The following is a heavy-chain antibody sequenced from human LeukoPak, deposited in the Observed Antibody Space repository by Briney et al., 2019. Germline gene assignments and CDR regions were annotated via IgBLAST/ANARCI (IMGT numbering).Heavy chain of an antibody. CDR1: GGSISGYS. CDR3: ARDGSSSLFDY. Sequence: SETLSLTCNVSGGSISGYSWSWIRQPAGKGLEWIGHIFASGSTNYNPSLRSRLTMSVDTSKNQFSLKLSSVTAADTAVYYCARDGSSSLFDYWGQGTLVTVSS. V-gene: IGHV4-4*07. J-gene: IGHJ4*02. CDR2: IFASGST. D-gene: IGHD6-13*01.